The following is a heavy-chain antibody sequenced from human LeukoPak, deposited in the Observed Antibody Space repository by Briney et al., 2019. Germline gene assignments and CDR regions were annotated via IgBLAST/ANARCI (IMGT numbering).Heavy chain of an antibody. CDR1: GFTASSDY. Sequence: QTGGSLRLSCAASGFTASSDYMSWVRQAPGKGLGWDSVIYSGSSTYYADSVKRRFSISRDNSKNILYLQMNSLRAEDTAVYVCARGLKISGGATYYFDYWGQGTLVTVSS. D-gene: IGHD3-16*01. V-gene: IGHV3-53*01. J-gene: IGHJ4*02. CDR2: IYSGSST. CDR3: ARGLKISGGATYYFDY.